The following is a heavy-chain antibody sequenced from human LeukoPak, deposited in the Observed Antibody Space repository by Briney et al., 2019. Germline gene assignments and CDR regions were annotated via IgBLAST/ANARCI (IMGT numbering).Heavy chain of an antibody. CDR2: INPSGGST. D-gene: IGHD2-15*01. CDR1: GDTFTSYY. J-gene: IGHJ4*02. CDR3: ARDQGMGYCSGGSCQPLDY. V-gene: IGHV1-46*01. Sequence: ASVKVSCKAAGDTFTSYYMHLVRQAPGQGLEWMGIINPSGGSTSYAQKFQGRVTMTRDTSTSTVYMELSSLRSEDTAVYYCARDQGMGYCSGGSCQPLDYWGQGTLVTVSS.